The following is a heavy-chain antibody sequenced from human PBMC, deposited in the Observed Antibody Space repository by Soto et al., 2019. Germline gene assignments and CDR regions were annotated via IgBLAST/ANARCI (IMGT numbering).Heavy chain of an antibody. J-gene: IGHJ4*02. Sequence: ASVKVSCKASGYTFSDYNLHWVRQAPGQGLEWMGSINPRNGDAVSAQKFQARVTMTRDTSITTAYMELIRLTSPDTAVYYCARHRFTSGSDYFDYWGQGTLLIVSS. CDR3: ARHRFTSGSDYFDY. V-gene: IGHV1-2*02. CDR2: INPRNGDA. D-gene: IGHD1-1*01. CDR1: GYTFSDYN.